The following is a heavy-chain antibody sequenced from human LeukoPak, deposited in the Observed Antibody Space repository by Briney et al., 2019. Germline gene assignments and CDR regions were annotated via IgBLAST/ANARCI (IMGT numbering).Heavy chain of an antibody. CDR1: GFTSSSYA. J-gene: IGHJ4*02. V-gene: IGHV3-30*04. CDR3: ARDRGYCSSTSCYTYFDY. D-gene: IGHD2-2*02. Sequence: GGSLRLSCAASGFTSSSYAMHWVRQAPGKGLEWVAVISYDGSNKYYADSVKGRFTISRDNSKNTLYLQMNSLRAEDTAVYYCARDRGYCSSTSCYTYFDYWGQGTLVTVSS. CDR2: ISYDGSNK.